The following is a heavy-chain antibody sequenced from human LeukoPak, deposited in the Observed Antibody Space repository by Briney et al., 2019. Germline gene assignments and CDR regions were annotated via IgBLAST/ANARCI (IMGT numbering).Heavy chain of an antibody. V-gene: IGHV3-9*01. CDR1: GFPFGDYA. D-gene: IGHD6-19*01. J-gene: IGHJ4*02. CDR3: AKDSFNKVAGTGGLDY. CDR2: ISWNSDSI. Sequence: SLRLSCAASGFPFGDYAMHWVRQAPGKGLEWVSGISWNSDSIGYADSVKGRFTISRDNAKNSLYLQMNSLRAEDTALYYCAKDSFNKVAGTGGLDYWGQGTLVTVSS.